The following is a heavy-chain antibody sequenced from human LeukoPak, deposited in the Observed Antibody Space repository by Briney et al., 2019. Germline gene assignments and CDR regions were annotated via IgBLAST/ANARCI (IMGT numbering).Heavy chain of an antibody. Sequence: PGGSLILSCAAAGVSFRSHGMNWVRQAPGEGREGVSGISPRGDITYYKATVRGRFTIPRDTSKNRVSLQLNSLRAEDTAMYYCAKDDDWGRFNHWGQGTLVTVSS. V-gene: IGHV3-23*01. J-gene: IGHJ1*01. CDR2: ISPRGDIT. CDR1: GVSFRSHG. D-gene: IGHD3-16*01. CDR3: AKDDDWGRFNH.